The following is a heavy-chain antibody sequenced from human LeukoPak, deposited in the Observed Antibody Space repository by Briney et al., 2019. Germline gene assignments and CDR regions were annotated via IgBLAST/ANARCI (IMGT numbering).Heavy chain of an antibody. CDR2: INPNSGGT. Sequence: ASVKVSCKASGYTFTGYYMHWVRQAPGQGLEWMGWINPNSGGTNYAQKFQGRVTMTRDTSISTAYMELSRLRSDDTAVYYCARAPWMVVTRWWFDPWGQGTLVTVSS. CDR3: ARAPWMVVTRWWFDP. CDR1: GYTFTGYY. V-gene: IGHV1-2*02. J-gene: IGHJ5*02. D-gene: IGHD4-23*01.